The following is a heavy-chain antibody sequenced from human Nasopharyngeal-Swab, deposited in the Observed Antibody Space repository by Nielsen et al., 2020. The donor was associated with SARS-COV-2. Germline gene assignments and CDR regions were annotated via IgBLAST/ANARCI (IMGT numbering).Heavy chain of an antibody. J-gene: IGHJ6*02. D-gene: IGHD3-10*01. CDR1: GYTFTRYY. Sequence: ASVKVSCKASGYTFTRYYMHWVRQAPGQGLEWMGIINPSGGNTTYAQKFQGRVTMTRDTSTGTVYMELSSLRSDDTAMFYCARDFLVTMLRGDYYFFAMDVWGQGTTVTVSS. V-gene: IGHV1-46*01. CDR3: ARDFLVTMLRGDYYFFAMDV. CDR2: INPSGGNT.